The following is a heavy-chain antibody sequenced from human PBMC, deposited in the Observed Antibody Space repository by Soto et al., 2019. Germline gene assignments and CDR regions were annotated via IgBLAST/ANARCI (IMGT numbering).Heavy chain of an antibody. V-gene: IGHV3-30*18. D-gene: IGHD6-6*01. CDR2: ISYDGRNK. CDR1: GFTFSSYG. CDR3: AKELVAARYYFDY. J-gene: IGHJ4*02. Sequence: PGGSLRLSCAASGFTFSSYGMHWVRQAPGKGLEWVAVISYDGRNKYYADSVNGRFTISRDYYKNTLYLQMNSLRAEDTVVYYCAKELVAARYYFDYWGQGTLVTVSS.